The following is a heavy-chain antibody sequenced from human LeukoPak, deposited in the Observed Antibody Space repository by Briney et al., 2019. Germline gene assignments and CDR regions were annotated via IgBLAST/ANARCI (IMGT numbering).Heavy chain of an antibody. J-gene: IGHJ3*02. CDR1: GGSISSSTYY. CDR2: IYYSGST. CDR3: ARERRQLASAFDI. D-gene: IGHD6-13*01. Sequence: SETLSLTCTVSGGSISSSTYYWGWIRQPPGKGLEWIGTIYYSGSTLYSPSLKSRVTISVDTSKNQFSLKLSSVTAADTALYYCARERRQLASAFDIWGRGTMVTVSS. V-gene: IGHV4-39*02.